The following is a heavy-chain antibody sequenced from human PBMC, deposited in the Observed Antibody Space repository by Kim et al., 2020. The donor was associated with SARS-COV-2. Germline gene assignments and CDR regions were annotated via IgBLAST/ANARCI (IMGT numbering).Heavy chain of an antibody. Sequence: LKSRVTISVDTSKNQFSLKLSSVTAADTAVYYCARVRFLEWLLWSRAFDIWGQGTMVTVSS. CDR3: ARVRFLEWLLWSRAFDI. D-gene: IGHD3-3*01. J-gene: IGHJ3*02. V-gene: IGHV4-34*01.